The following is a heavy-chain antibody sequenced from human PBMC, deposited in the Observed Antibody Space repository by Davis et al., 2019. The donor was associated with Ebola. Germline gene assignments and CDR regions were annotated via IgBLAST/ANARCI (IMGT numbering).Heavy chain of an antibody. CDR1: VFTFTSYA. CDR3: ASPASPDYYYGMDV. J-gene: IGHJ6*02. V-gene: IGHV3-21*01. CDR2: ISSSSSYI. Sequence: GESLKISCAASVFTFTSYAMSWVRQAPGKALEWVSSISSSSSYIYYADSVTGRFTISRYNAKNSLNLKMTSLRAEDTAVYYCASPASPDYYYGMDVWGQGTTVTVSS.